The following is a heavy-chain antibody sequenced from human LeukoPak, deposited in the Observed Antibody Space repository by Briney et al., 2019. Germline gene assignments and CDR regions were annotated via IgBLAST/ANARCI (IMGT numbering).Heavy chain of an antibody. J-gene: IGHJ6*02. V-gene: IGHV4-34*01. D-gene: IGHD3-3*01. CDR2: INHSGST. CDR1: GGSFSGYY. CDR3: ARGRKAIFGVVVTDYYYYGMDV. Sequence: SETLSLTCAVYGGSFSGYYWSWIRQPPGKGLEWIGEINHSGSTNYNPSLKSRVTISVDTSKNQFSLKLSSVTAADTAVYYCARGRKAIFGVVVTDYYYYGMDVWGQGTTVTVSS.